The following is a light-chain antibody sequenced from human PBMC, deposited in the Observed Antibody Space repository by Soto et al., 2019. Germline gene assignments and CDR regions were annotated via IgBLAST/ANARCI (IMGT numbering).Light chain of an antibody. CDR1: QSVTTY. V-gene: IGKV3-11*01. J-gene: IGKJ5*01. Sequence: EIFVTQSPDTPSLSPREIATPSLRAIQSVTTYLAWYQQKPGQAPRLLIYDASNRATGIPARFSGSGSGTDFTLTISSLEPEDFAVYYCQQRSNWPPLISFGQGTRLEIK. CDR3: QQRSNWPPLIS. CDR2: DAS.